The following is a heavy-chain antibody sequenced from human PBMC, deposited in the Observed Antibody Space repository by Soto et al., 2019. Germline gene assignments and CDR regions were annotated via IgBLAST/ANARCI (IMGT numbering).Heavy chain of an antibody. D-gene: IGHD5-12*01. Sequence: RASVKVSCKVSGYTLTELSMHWVRQSRLKWLEWMGGFDPEDGETIYAQKFQGRVTMTEDTSTYTAYMELSSLRSEDTAVYYCATDLPTRSGGYDYYYYGMDVWGQGTTVTVSS. CDR3: ATDLPTRSGGYDYYYYGMDV. CDR1: GYTLTELS. V-gene: IGHV1-24*01. J-gene: IGHJ6*02. CDR2: FDPEDGET.